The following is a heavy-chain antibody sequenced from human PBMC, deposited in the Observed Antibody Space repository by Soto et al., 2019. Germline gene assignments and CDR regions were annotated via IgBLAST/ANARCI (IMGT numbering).Heavy chain of an antibody. V-gene: IGHV5-51*01. Sequence: PGESLKISCKGSGYSFTSYWIGWVRQMPGKGLEWMGIIYPGDSDTRYSPSFQGQVTISADKSISTAYLQWSSLKASDTAMYYCARLRGSYDFWSGCDDWGQGTRVTVAS. CDR3: ARLRGSYDFWSGCDD. CDR2: IYPGDSDT. CDR1: GYSFTSYW. J-gene: IGHJ4*02. D-gene: IGHD3-3*01.